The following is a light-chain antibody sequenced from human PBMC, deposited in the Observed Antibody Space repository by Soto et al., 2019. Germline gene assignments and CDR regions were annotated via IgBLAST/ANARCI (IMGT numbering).Light chain of an antibody. J-gene: IGKJ2*01. CDR2: GAS. Sequence: EIVLTQSPGTLSLSPGERATLSCRASQSVSSSYLAWYQQKPGQAPRLLIYGASSRATGIPDSFSGSGSGTDFTLNISRLEPEDFAVYYSHKYSSSPHTFGRGTKLEIK. CDR3: HKYSSSPHT. CDR1: QSVSSSY. V-gene: IGKV3-20*01.